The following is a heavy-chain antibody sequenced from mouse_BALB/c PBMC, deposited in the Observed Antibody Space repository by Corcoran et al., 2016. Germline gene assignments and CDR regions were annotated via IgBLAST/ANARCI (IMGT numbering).Heavy chain of an antibody. Sequence: LVKTGASVKISCKASGYSFTGYYMHWVKQSHGKSLEWIGYISCYNGATSYNQKFKGKATFTVDTSSSTAYMQFNSLTSEDSAVYDCARGDTTAPYYLDYWGQGTTLTVSS. J-gene: IGHJ2*01. D-gene: IGHD1-2*01. V-gene: IGHV1S34*01. CDR2: ISCYNGAT. CDR1: GYSFTGYY. CDR3: ARGDTTAPYYLDY.